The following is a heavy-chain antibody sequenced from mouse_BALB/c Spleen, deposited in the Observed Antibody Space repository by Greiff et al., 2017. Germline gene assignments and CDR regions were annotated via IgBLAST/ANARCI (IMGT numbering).Heavy chain of an antibody. D-gene: IGHD2-14*01. J-gene: IGHJ4*01. CDR2: ISTYYGNT. Sequence: QVQLQQSGPELVRPGVSVKISCKGSGYTFTDYAMHWVKQSHAKSLEWIGVISTYYGNTNYNQKFKGKATMTVDKSSSTAYMELARLTSEDSAIYYCASGCYRYDYYAMDYWGQGTSVTVSS. V-gene: IGHV1-67*01. CDR1: GYTFTDYA. CDR3: ASGCYRYDYYAMDY.